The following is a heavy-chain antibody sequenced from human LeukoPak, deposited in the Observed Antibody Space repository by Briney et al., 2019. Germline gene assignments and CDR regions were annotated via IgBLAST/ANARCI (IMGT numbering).Heavy chain of an antibody. CDR1: GGSIRSDNYY. CDR3: ARGLRWSFDQ. CDR2: IYYSGNM. J-gene: IGHJ4*02. Sequence: SETLSLTCTVSGGSIRSDNYYWSWIRQPPGKGLEWIGYIYYSGNMYYTPSLRSRVTISVDTYRNQFSVRLTSVTAADTAIYYCARGLRWSFDQWGQGTLVTVSS. V-gene: IGHV4-30-4*01. D-gene: IGHD4-23*01.